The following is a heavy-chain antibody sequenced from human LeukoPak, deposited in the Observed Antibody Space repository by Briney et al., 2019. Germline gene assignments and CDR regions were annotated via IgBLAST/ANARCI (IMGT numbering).Heavy chain of an antibody. CDR3: VTIVETSIDAFDI. CDR1: GFTFRKFW. CDR2: INPDDKST. Sequence: GGSLRLSCAASGFTFRKFWLHWVRQSPGKGLVWVSRINPDDKSTSYADSVKGRFTISSDNAQNTLYLQMNSLRAEDTAVYYCVTIVETSIDAFDIWGQGTMVTVSS. D-gene: IGHD2-21*01. J-gene: IGHJ3*02. V-gene: IGHV3-74*01.